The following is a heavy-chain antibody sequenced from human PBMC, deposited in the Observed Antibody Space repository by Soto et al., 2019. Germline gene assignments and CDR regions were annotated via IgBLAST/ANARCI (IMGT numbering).Heavy chain of an antibody. CDR2: VSMESDTI. V-gene: IGHV3-48*02. CDR3: ARLYYDYV. Sequence: GGSLRLSCTASGIDFSTYSMNWVRQAPGKGLEWIVYVSMESDTIHYADYMKGRLTISRDDAENSLYLQMNSLRDEDTATYYCARLYYDYVWGQGTTVTVSS. CDR1: GIDFSTYS. D-gene: IGHD3-3*01. J-gene: IGHJ6*02.